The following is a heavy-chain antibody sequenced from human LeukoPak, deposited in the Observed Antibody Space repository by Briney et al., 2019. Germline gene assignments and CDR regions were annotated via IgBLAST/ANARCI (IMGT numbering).Heavy chain of an antibody. V-gene: IGHV3-21*01. CDR3: ARPYGSGRYFDY. J-gene: IGHJ4*02. D-gene: IGHD3-10*01. CDR1: GFTFSSYS. Sequence: GGSLRLSYSASGFTFSSYSMNWVRQAPGKGVEWVSSISSSSSYIYYADSVKGRFTISRDSAKNSLYLQMNSLRAEDRAVYCCARPYGSGRYFDYWGQGTLVTVSS. CDR2: ISSSSSYI.